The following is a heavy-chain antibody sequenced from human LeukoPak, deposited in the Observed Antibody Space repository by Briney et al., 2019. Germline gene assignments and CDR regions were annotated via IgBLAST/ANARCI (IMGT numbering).Heavy chain of an antibody. CDR2: IYYRGST. J-gene: IGHJ4*02. D-gene: IGHD4-17*01. CDR3: ARGGDYGDLRYFDY. V-gene: IGHV4-59*01. CDR1: GGSINNYY. Sequence: SETLSLTCTVSGGSINNYYWSWIRQPPGKGLECIGYIYYRGSTNYNPSLKSRVTFSVDTSKNQFSLKLNSVTAADTAVYYCARGGDYGDLRYFDYWGQGTLVTVSS.